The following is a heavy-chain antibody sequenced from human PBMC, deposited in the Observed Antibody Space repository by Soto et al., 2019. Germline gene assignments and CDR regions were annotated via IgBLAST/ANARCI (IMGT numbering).Heavy chain of an antibody. CDR2: ISSSSSYI. D-gene: IGHD6-6*01. J-gene: IGHJ4*02. V-gene: IGHV3-21*01. Sequence: EVQLVESGGGLVKPGGSLRLSCAASGFTFSSYSMNWVRQAPGKGLEWVSSISSSSSYIYYADSVKGRFTTSIDNAKTSLYLQMNSLRAEDTAVYYCARVGGQLVPGFDYWGQGTLVTVSS. CDR1: GFTFSSYS. CDR3: ARVGGQLVPGFDY.